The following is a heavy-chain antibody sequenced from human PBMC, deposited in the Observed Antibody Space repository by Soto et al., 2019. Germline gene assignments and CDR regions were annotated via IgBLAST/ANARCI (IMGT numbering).Heavy chain of an antibody. CDR1: GYRLCSSW. CDR3: TKGATNPFYS. D-gene: IGHD2-8*01. V-gene: IGHV5-51*03. J-gene: IGHJ4*02. Sequence: PGESRKISWQVTGYRLCSSWIGWVRQKPGKGLEWLGNVYPSESDVRYSPACEGQGTISADNGINTGYLQLPNQRASDTAINYCTKGATNPFYSWGQGTRGTVS. CDR2: VYPSESDV.